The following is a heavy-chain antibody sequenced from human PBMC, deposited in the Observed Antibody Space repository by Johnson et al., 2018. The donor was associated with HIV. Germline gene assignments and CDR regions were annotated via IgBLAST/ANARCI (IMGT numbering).Heavy chain of an antibody. J-gene: IGHJ3*02. CDR2: ISYDGSNK. CDR3: ARDQGSNDYGDYSGRSDAFDI. Sequence: VQLVESGGGVVQPGRSLRLSCAASGFTFSSYAMHWVRQAPGKGLEWVAVISYDGSNKYYADSVKGRFTISRDNSKNTLYLQMNSLRAEDTAVYYCARDQGSNDYGDYSGRSDAFDIWGQGTMVTVSS. V-gene: IGHV3-30*04. CDR1: GFTFSSYA. D-gene: IGHD4-17*01.